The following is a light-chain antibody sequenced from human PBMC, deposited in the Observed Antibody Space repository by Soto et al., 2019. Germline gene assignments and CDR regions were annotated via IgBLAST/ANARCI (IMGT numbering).Light chain of an antibody. CDR3: SSFPTSTSYV. CDR1: SSDVGAYDY. CDR2: DVS. Sequence: QSAQTQPASVSGSPGQSITISCTGTSSDVGAYDYVSWYQQHPGEVPKLMIFDVSDRPSGVSNRFSGSKSGNTASLTISGLQAEDEADYYCSSFPTSTSYVFGTGTKLTVL. J-gene: IGLJ1*01. V-gene: IGLV2-14*03.